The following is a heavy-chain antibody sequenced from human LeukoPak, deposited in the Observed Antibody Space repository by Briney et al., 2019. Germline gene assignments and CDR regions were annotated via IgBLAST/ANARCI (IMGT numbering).Heavy chain of an antibody. CDR1: GYTFATYG. Sequence: ASVKVPCKASGYTFATYGFCWVRQAPGHGLEWMGWISANTGKTDYAQKFQGRVTMTTDTSTSTAYMELRSLRPDDTAVYYCAKVAGDRMDYWGQGTLLTVSS. CDR2: ISANTGKT. CDR3: AKVAGDRMDY. D-gene: IGHD6-13*01. J-gene: IGHJ4*02. V-gene: IGHV1-18*01.